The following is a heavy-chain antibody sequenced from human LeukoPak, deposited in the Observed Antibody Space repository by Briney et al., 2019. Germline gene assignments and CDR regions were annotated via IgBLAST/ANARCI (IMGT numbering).Heavy chain of an antibody. V-gene: IGHV3-30*03. J-gene: IGHJ4*02. Sequence: GRSLRLSCAASGFTFSSYGMHWVRQAPGKGLEWVAVISYDGSNKYYADSVKGRFTISRDNSKNTLYLQMNSLRAEDTAVYYCAALDNGRDYWGQGTLVTVSS. CDR3: AALDNGRDY. CDR1: GFTFSSYG. CDR2: ISYDGSNK. D-gene: IGHD1-14*01.